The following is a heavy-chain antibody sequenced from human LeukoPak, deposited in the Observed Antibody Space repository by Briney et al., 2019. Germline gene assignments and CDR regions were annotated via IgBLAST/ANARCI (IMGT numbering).Heavy chain of an antibody. CDR2: IRYDGSNK. D-gene: IGHD2-15*01. J-gene: IGHJ6*02. V-gene: IGHV3-30*02. Sequence: GGSLRLSCAASGFTFSSYGMHWVRQAPGKGLEWVAFIRYDGSNKYYADSVKGRFTISRDNSKDTLYLQMNSLRAEDTAGYYCAKDIGDIVVVVAATGYYYGMDVWGQGTTVTVSS. CDR3: AKDIGDIVVVVAATGYYYGMDV. CDR1: GFTFSSYG.